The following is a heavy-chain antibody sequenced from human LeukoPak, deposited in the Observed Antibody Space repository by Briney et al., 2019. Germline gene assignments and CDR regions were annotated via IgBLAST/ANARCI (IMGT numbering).Heavy chain of an antibody. V-gene: IGHV4-39*01. CDR1: GGSISSSSYY. J-gene: IGHJ3*02. CDR2: INFSGST. Sequence: SQTLSLTCTVSGGSISSSSYYWGWIRQPPGNGREWIGSINFSGSTYYHPSLKRRVTISVDKSKNQFSLKLRSVTAADTAVYYCARPGYSEGAFDIWGQGTMVTVSS. D-gene: IGHD6-13*01. CDR3: ARPGYSEGAFDI.